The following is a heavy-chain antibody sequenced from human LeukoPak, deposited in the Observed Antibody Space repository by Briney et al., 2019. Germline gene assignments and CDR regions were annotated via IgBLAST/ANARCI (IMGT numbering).Heavy chain of an antibody. Sequence: GGSLRLSCAASGFMFSTYVMHWVRQAPGKGLEWVAVISYDGSNKYYADSVKGRFTISRDNSKNTLYLQMNSLRAEDTAVYYCARICSGASCYFSSIWGQGTMVTVSS. CDR1: GFMFSTYV. CDR3: ARICSGASCYFSSI. D-gene: IGHD2-15*01. V-gene: IGHV3-30-3*01. J-gene: IGHJ3*02. CDR2: ISYDGSNK.